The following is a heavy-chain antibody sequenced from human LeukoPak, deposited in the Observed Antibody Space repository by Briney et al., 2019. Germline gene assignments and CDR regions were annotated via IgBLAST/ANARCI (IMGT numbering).Heavy chain of an antibody. Sequence: GGSLRLSCAASGFTFSSYWMRWVRQAPWKGLEWVANIKQDGSEKYYVDSVKGRFTISRDNAKNSLYLQMNSLRAEDTAVYYCAKGSSGSGNYFLLFDYWGQGTLVTVSS. CDR2: IKQDGSEK. D-gene: IGHD3-10*01. CDR3: AKGSSGSGNYFLLFDY. V-gene: IGHV3-7*03. J-gene: IGHJ4*02. CDR1: GFTFSSYW.